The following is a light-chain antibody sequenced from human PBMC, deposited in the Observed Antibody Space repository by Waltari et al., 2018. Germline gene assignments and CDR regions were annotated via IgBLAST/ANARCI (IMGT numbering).Light chain of an antibody. CDR2: AAS. CDR3: QQYYSYPRT. V-gene: IGKV1-8*01. CDR1: QGISSY. J-gene: IGKJ1*01. Sequence: AIRMTQSPSSFSASTGDRVTITCRASQGISSYLAWYQQKPGKAPKLLLYAASTLQSGVPSRFSGSGSGTEFALNISCLQSEDFATYYCQQYYSYPRTFGQGTKVEIK.